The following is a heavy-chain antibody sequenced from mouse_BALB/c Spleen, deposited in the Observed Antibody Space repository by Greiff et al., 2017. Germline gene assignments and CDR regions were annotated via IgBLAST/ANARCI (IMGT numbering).Heavy chain of an antibody. CDR3: TRGGYYYGSSPFFDY. V-gene: IGHV1-69*02. D-gene: IGHD1-1*01. J-gene: IGHJ2*01. Sequence: VQLQQPGAELVRPGASVKLSCKASGYTFTSYWINWVKQRPGQGLEWIGNIYPSDSYTNYNQKFKDKATLTVDKSSSTAYMQLSSPTSEDSAVYYCTRGGYYYGSSPFFDYWGQGTTLTVSS. CDR2: IYPSDSYT. CDR1: GYTFTSYW.